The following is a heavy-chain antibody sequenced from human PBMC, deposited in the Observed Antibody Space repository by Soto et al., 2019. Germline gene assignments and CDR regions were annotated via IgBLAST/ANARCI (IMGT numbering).Heavy chain of an antibody. CDR1: GYTFTSYY. D-gene: IGHD3-22*01. CDR3: ARSLNYYDSSGRGYYGMDV. Sequence: ASVKVSCKASGYTFTSYYMHWVRQAPGQGLEWMGIINPSGGSTSYAQKFQGRVTMTRDTSTSTVYMELSSLRSEDTAVYYCARSLNYYDSSGRGYYGMDVWGQGTTVTVSS. CDR2: INPSGGST. J-gene: IGHJ6*02. V-gene: IGHV1-46*01.